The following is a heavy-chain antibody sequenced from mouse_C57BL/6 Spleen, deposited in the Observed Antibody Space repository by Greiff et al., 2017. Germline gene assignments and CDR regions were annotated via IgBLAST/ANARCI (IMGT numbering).Heavy chain of an antibody. CDR3: ARSDYYGSSSGFAY. Sequence: QVQLQQSGAELVKPGASVKISCKASGYAFSSYWMNWVKQRPGKGLEWIGQIYPGDGDTNYNGKFKGKATLTADKSSSTAYMQLSSLTSEDSAVYFCARSDYYGSSSGFAYWGQGTLVTVSA. D-gene: IGHD1-1*01. CDR2: IYPGDGDT. J-gene: IGHJ3*01. V-gene: IGHV1-80*01. CDR1: GYAFSSYW.